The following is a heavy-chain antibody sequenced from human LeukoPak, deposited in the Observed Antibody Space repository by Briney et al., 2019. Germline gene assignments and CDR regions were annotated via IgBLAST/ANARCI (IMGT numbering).Heavy chain of an antibody. J-gene: IGHJ4*02. D-gene: IGHD6-19*01. CDR3: ARAAVGVAVGY. V-gene: IGHV3-74*01. CDR2: INTDGSST. CDR1: GFTFSSWW. Sequence: GGSLRLSCAASGFTFSSWWMSWVRQAPGKGLAWVSRINTDGSSTNYADSVKGRFTIARDNAKNTLYLQMNSLRAEDTAVYYCARAAVGVAVGYWGQGTLVTVSS.